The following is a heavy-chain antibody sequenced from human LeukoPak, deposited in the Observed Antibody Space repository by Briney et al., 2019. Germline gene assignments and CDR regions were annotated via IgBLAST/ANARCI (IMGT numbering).Heavy chain of an antibody. CDR1: GFNFRDYG. V-gene: IGHV3-23*01. D-gene: IGHD6-19*01. CDR2: ITASARTT. Sequence: PGGSLRLSCGASGFNFRDYGMNWVRQAPGKGLEWVSGITASARTTYYADSVKGRFTIYSDNSKNTLSLQMSSLRAEDTAVYYCAKDLDGSGMYGGTDSWGQGTPVTVSS. J-gene: IGHJ4*02. CDR3: AKDLDGSGMYGGTDS.